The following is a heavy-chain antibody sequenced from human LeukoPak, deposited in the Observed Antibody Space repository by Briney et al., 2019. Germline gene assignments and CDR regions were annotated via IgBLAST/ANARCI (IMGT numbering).Heavy chain of an antibody. CDR2: IRYDGSNK. CDR3: AKLTIFGVVPPLRDAFDI. J-gene: IGHJ3*02. D-gene: IGHD3-3*01. CDR1: GFTFSSSS. Sequence: PGGSLRLSCAASGFTFSSSSMTWVRQAPGKGLEWVAFIRYDGSNKYYADSVKGRFTISRDNSKNTLYLQMNSLRAEDTAVYYCAKLTIFGVVPPLRDAFDIWGQGTMVTVSS. V-gene: IGHV3-30*02.